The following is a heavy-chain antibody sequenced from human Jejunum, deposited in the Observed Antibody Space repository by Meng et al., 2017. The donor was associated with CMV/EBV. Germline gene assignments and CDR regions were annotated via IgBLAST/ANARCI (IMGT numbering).Heavy chain of an antibody. CDR1: GDPFTDSC. CDR3: ATEPSKHLFFDY. CDR2: IKPSVNYT. J-gene: IGHJ4*02. V-gene: IGHV1-46*04. Sequence: SCKASGDPFTDSCIHWVRQAPGQGLEWMGIIKPSVNYTANAQSLQGRVTMTRDTSTSTVYMQLSSLRSEDTAVYYCATEPSKHLFFDYWGQGTLVTVSS. D-gene: IGHD1-14*01.